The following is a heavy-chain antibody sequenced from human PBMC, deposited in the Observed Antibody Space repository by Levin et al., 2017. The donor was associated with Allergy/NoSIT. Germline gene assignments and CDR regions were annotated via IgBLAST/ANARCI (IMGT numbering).Heavy chain of an antibody. J-gene: IGHJ5*02. V-gene: IGHV1-18*01. CDR3: ARAEDTAMVFAWFDP. D-gene: IGHD5-18*01. CDR2: ISAYNGNT. CDR1: GYTFTSYG. Sequence: PGASVKVSCKASGYTFTSYGISWVRQAPGQGLEWMGWISAYNGNTNYAQKLQGRVTMTTDTSTSTAYMELRSLRSDDTAVYYCARAEDTAMVFAWFDPWGQGTLVTVSS.